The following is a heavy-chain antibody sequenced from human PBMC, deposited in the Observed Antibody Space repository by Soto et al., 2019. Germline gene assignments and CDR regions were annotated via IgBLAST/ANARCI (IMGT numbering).Heavy chain of an antibody. CDR3: ARTPLGSSWSPGSYYFDY. J-gene: IGHJ4*02. CDR2: IIPIFGTA. V-gene: IGHV1-69*01. D-gene: IGHD6-13*01. Sequence: QVQLVQSGAEVKKPGSSVKVSCKASGGTFSSYAISWVRQAPGQGLEWMGGIIPIFGTANYAQKFQGRVTITADESTNTAYMELSSLRSEDTAVYYCARTPLGSSWSPGSYYFDYWGQGTLVTVSS. CDR1: GGTFSSYA.